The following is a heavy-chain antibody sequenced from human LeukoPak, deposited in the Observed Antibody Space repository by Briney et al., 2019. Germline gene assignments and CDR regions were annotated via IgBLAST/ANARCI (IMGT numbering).Heavy chain of an antibody. V-gene: IGHV4-30-2*01. J-gene: IGHJ4*02. Sequence: SETLSLTCTVSGGSISSGGYYWSWLRQPPGKGLEWIGYIYHSGSTYYNPSLKSRVTISVDRSKNQFSLKLSSVTAADTAVYYCASARFLEWLSFYWGQGTLVTVSS. CDR3: ASARFLEWLSFY. CDR2: IYHSGST. D-gene: IGHD3-3*01. CDR1: GGSISSGGYY.